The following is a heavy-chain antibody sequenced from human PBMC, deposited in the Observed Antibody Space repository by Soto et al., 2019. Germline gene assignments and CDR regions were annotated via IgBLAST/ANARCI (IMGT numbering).Heavy chain of an antibody. CDR2: ITPSSNYI. Sequence: EVQLVESGGGLVKPGGSLSLSCAASGFTFSSYTMNWVRQAPGKGLEWVSSITPSSNYIYYADSVKGRFTISRDNAKNSLYLQMNSLRAEDTAVYYCHCSSFVWGQGALVTVSS. J-gene: IGHJ4*02. CDR1: GFTFSSYT. CDR3: HCSSFV. V-gene: IGHV3-21*06. D-gene: IGHD6-6*01.